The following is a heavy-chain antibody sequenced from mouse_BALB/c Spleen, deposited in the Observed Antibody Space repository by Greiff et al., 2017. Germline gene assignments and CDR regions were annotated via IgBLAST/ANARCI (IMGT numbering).Heavy chain of an antibody. CDR2: ISSGGSYT. CDR1: GFTFSSYG. Sequence: EVQLMESGGDLVKPGGSLKLSCAASGFTFSSYGMSWVRQTPDKRLEWVATISSGGSYTYYPDSVKGRFTISRDNAKNTLYLQMSSLKSEDTAMYYCARQDSSGYAMDYWGQGTSVTVAS. J-gene: IGHJ4*01. CDR3: ARQDSSGYAMDY. V-gene: IGHV5-6*01. D-gene: IGHD3-2*01.